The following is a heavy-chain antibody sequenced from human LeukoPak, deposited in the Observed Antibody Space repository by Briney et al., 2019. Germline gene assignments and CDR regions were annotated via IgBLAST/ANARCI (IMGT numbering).Heavy chain of an antibody. CDR1: GGSFSGYY. Sequence: ASETLSLTCAVYGGSFSGYYWSWIRQPPGKGLEWIGEINHSGSTNYNPSLKSRVTISVDTSKNQFSLKLTSVTAADTAVYYCARERLVDLATIFDYWGQGTLVTVSS. V-gene: IGHV4-34*01. CDR2: INHSGST. J-gene: IGHJ4*02. CDR3: ARERLVDLATIFDY. D-gene: IGHD5-24*01.